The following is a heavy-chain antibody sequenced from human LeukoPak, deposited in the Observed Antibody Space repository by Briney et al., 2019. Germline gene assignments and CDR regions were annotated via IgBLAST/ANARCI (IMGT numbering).Heavy chain of an antibody. D-gene: IGHD6-19*01. CDR3: ARHSPYSSGWPGGDAFDI. J-gene: IGHJ3*02. V-gene: IGHV4-59*08. Sequence: SETLSLTCTVSGGSISSYYWSWIRQPPGKGLEWIGYIYYSGSTNYNPSLKSRVTISVDTSKNQFSLKLSSVTAADTAVYYCARHSPYSSGWPGGDAFDICGQGTMVTVSS. CDR1: GGSISSYY. CDR2: IYYSGST.